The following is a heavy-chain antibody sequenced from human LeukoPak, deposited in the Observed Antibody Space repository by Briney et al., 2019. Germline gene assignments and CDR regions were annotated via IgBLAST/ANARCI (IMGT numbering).Heavy chain of an antibody. Sequence: GGSLRLSCAASGFTFSRYAMTWVRQAPGKGLEWVSAISGSGGSTYYADSVKGRFTISRDNAKNSLYLQMNSLRAEDTAVYYCARDLVIEYWGQGTLVTVAS. CDR3: ARDLVIEY. CDR1: GFTFSRYA. D-gene: IGHD2-21*01. CDR2: ISGSGGST. V-gene: IGHV3-23*01. J-gene: IGHJ4*02.